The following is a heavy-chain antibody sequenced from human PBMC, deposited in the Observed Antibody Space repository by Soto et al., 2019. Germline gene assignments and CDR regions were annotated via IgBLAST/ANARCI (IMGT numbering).Heavy chain of an antibody. D-gene: IGHD4-17*01. CDR2: TYHRGNP. V-gene: IGHV4-30-2*01. CDR1: GDTISTGGHS. Sequence: QLQLQESGSRLVKSSETLSLTCALSGDTISTGGHSWAWIRQPPGKPLEWMGHTYHRGNPCYNPSVKSRVSISAARAKTQSSLKLSSATPADTAVYCCGRETYGDYAWYFQPWGQRTVVNVSS. CDR3: GRETYGDYAWYFQP. J-gene: IGHJ1*01.